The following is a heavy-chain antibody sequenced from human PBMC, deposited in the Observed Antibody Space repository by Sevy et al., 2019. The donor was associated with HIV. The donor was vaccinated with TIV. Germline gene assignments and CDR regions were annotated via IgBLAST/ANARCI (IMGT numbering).Heavy chain of an antibody. CDR1: GFTFSSYG. D-gene: IGHD2-8*01. CDR3: ARGLYCTNGVCSTYYFDY. Sequence: GGSLRLSCAASGFTFSSYGMHWVRQAPGKGLEWVAVIWYDGRNKYYADSVKGRFTISRDNSKNTLYLQMNSLRAEDTAVYYCARGLYCTNGVCSTYYFDYWGQGTLVTVSS. J-gene: IGHJ4*02. V-gene: IGHV3-33*01. CDR2: IWYDGRNK.